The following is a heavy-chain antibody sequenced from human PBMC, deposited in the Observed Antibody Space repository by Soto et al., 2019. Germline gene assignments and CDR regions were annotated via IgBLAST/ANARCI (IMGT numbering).Heavy chain of an antibody. CDR3: ARTHYGDPYNWFDP. D-gene: IGHD4-17*01. CDR2: ISAYNGNT. CDR1: GYTFTSYG. Sequence: ASVKVSCKASGYTFTSYGISWVRQAPGQGLEWMGWISAYNGNTNYAQKLQGRVTMTTDTSTSTAYMELRSLRSDDTAVYYCARTHYGDPYNWFDPWGQGTLVTVSS. V-gene: IGHV1-18*01. J-gene: IGHJ5*02.